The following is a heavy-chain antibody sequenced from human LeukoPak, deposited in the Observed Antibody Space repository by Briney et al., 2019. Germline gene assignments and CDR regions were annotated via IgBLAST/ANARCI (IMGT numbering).Heavy chain of an antibody. Sequence: PSETLSLTCAVYGGSFSGYYWSWIPQPPGKGLEWIGEMNHSGSTNYNPSLKSRVTISVDTSKNQFSLKLSSVTAAETAVYYCAGGSASNGAHYWGQGTLVTVSS. CDR2: MNHSGST. D-gene: IGHD4-11*01. J-gene: IGHJ4*02. V-gene: IGHV4-34*01. CDR1: GGSFSGYY. CDR3: AGGSASNGAHY.